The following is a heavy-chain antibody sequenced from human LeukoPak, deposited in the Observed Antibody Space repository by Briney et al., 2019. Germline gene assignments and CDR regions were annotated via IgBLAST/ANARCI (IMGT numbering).Heavy chain of an antibody. V-gene: IGHV3-64*01. Sequence: GGSLRLSCAASGFTFSSYAMHWVRQAPGKGLEYVSAISSNGGSTYYANSVKGRFTISRDNSKNTLYLQMGSLRAEDMAVYYCARDSSRGYDSYYYYMDVWGKGTTVTISS. J-gene: IGHJ6*03. CDR2: ISSNGGST. D-gene: IGHD5-12*01. CDR3: ARDSSRGYDSYYYYMDV. CDR1: GFTFSSYA.